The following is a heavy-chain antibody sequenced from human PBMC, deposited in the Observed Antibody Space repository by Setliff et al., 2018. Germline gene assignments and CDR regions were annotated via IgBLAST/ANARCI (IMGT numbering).Heavy chain of an antibody. CDR1: GGSVSSTSYY. Sequence: PSETLSLTCTVSGGSVSSTSYYWGWIRQPPGKGLEWIGTIYYTGTTYYSPSLKSRVTISVDTSKNQFSLRLTSVTAADTSIYYCASGTTGPGGWFDYWGQGALVTVSS. CDR2: IYYTGTT. D-gene: IGHD1-1*01. J-gene: IGHJ5*01. V-gene: IGHV4-39*01. CDR3: ASGTTGPGGWFDY.